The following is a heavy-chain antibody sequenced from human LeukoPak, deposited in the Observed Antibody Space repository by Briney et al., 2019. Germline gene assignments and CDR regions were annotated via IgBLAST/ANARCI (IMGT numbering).Heavy chain of an antibody. CDR1: GFTFSRYG. Sequence: GGSLRLSCAAPGFTFSRYGIHWVRQAPGKGLEWVAVISYDGSNKYYADSVKGRFTISRDNSRNTLSLQMNSLRAEDTAVYYCARDKGGAFDIWGQGTMVTVSS. CDR3: ARDKGGAFDI. CDR2: ISYDGSNK. V-gene: IGHV3-30*03. J-gene: IGHJ3*02.